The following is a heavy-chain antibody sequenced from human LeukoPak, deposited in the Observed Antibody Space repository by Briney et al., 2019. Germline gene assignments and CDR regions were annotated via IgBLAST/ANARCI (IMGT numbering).Heavy chain of an antibody. Sequence: GGSLRLSCAASGFTFSNFGMSWVRQAPGKGLEWASSISTTGSDIYYADSVRGRFTISRDNAKNSLYLQMTSLRVEDTAVYYCAREVTGYKSGQKYSWFDPWGQGTLVTVSS. CDR1: GFTFSNFG. J-gene: IGHJ5*02. CDR2: ISTTGSDI. D-gene: IGHD6-19*01. CDR3: AREVTGYKSGQKYSWFDP. V-gene: IGHV3-21*06.